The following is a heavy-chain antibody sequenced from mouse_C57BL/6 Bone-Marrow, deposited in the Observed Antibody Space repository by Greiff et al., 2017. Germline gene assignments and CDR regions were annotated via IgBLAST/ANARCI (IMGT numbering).Heavy chain of an antibody. V-gene: IGHV1-74*01. CDR3: AILNWYYAMDY. Sequence: QVQLKQPGAELVKPGASVKVSCKASGYTFTSYWMHWVKQRPGQGLEWIGRIHPSDSDTNYNQKFKGKATLTVDKSSSTAYMQLSSLTSEDSAVYYCAILNWYYAMDYWGQGTSVTVSS. D-gene: IGHD4-1*01. CDR2: IHPSDSDT. CDR1: GYTFTSYW. J-gene: IGHJ4*01.